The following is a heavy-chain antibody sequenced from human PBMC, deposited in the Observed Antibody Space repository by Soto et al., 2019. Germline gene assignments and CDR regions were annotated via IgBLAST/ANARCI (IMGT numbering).Heavy chain of an antibody. Sequence: QVQLQESGLGLVKPSQTLSLTCTVSGGSISSGFYYWTWIRQHPGKGLEWIGYIYYSGSTYYNPSLKSRINISVDTSKNHFSLKLSSVTAADTAVYYCARVGISSSDGFDIWGQGTMVTVSS. V-gene: IGHV4-31*03. J-gene: IGHJ3*02. CDR3: ARVGISSSDGFDI. CDR2: IYYSGST. D-gene: IGHD6-6*01. CDR1: GGSISSGFYY.